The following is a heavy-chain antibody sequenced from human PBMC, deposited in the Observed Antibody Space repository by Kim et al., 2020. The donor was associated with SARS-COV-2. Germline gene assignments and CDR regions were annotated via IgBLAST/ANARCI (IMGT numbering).Heavy chain of an antibody. CDR1: GGSISSYY. D-gene: IGHD3-3*01. CDR2: IYYSGST. J-gene: IGHJ5*02. Sequence: SETLSLTCTVSGGSISSYYWSWIRQPPGKGLEWIGYIYYSGSTNYNPSLKSRVTISVDTSKNQFSLKLSSVTAADTAVYYCARSINYDFCSGNNWFDPWGQGTLVTVSS. V-gene: IGHV4-59*08. CDR3: ARSINYDFCSGNNWFDP.